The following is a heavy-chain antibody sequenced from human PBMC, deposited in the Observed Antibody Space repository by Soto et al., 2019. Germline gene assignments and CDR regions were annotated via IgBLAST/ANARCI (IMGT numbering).Heavy chain of an antibody. CDR1: GFSSSNYA. V-gene: IGHV3-23*01. J-gene: IGHJ6*02. CDR3: GKESVPFYDIWSGYYYYGIDV. D-gene: IGHD3-3*01. CDR2: VTGRGGSP. Sequence: EVQLLESGGGLVQPGGSLRLSCAASGFSSSNYAMSWVRQAPGKGLEWVSGVTGRGGSPYYADSVKGRFTISRDNLRNTLYLQIDSLRAEDTAVSYCGKESVPFYDIWSGYYYYGIDVWGQGTTVTVSS.